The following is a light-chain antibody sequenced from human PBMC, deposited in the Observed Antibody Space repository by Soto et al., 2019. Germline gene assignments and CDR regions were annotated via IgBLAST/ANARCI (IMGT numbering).Light chain of an antibody. CDR2: GAA. J-gene: IGKJ4*01. Sequence: EIVLTQSPATLSLSPGERATLSCRASQTLTSNYLAWYQQKPGQAPRLLIHGAASRATGIPDRFSGSGSGTDFTLTISRLEPEDFAVYYCQQYSDPVLTFGGGTKVEIK. V-gene: IGKV3-20*01. CDR3: QQYSDPVLT. CDR1: QTLTSNY.